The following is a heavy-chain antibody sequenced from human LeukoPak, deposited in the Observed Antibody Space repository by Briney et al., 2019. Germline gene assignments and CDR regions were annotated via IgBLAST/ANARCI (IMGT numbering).Heavy chain of an antibody. CDR2: IRNKADSYTT. CDR3: ARASVTLPFDC. J-gene: IGHJ4*02. Sequence: GGSLRLSCAASGFTFSSYTMHWIRQAPGKGLEWVGRIRNKADSYTTQYAASLKDRFTISRDDSKNSLYLQMNSLKTEDTAVYYCARASVTLPFDCWGQGTLVTVSS. CDR1: GFTFSSYT. D-gene: IGHD4-17*01. V-gene: IGHV3-72*01.